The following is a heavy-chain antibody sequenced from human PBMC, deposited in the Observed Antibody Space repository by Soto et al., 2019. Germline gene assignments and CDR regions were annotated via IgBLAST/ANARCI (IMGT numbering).Heavy chain of an antibody. D-gene: IGHD3-3*01. V-gene: IGHV1-18*01. Sequence: QVQLVQSGPEVKKPGASVKVSCKASGYIFTNYGITWVRQAPGQGPEWMGRISSYNGNTNYAQKYQGRVTMTTDISTTMTYMEVRRLTSDDTAVYYCARYLRYDFRSGSTTRNYDFDYWGQGTLVTVSS. CDR3: ARYLRYDFRSGSTTRNYDFDY. CDR2: ISSYNGNT. J-gene: IGHJ4*02. CDR1: GYIFTNYG.